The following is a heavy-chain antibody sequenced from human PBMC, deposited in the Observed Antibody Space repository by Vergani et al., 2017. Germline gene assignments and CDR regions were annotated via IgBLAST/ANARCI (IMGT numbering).Heavy chain of an antibody. CDR3: ARDWEYFDNWFDP. CDR1: GFTFSSYS. J-gene: IGHJ5*02. D-gene: IGHD3-9*01. CDR2: ISSSSSYI. Sequence: EVQLVESGGGLVKPGGSLRLSCAASGFTFSSYSMNWVRQAPGKGLEWVSSISSSSSYIYYADSVKGRFTISRDNAKNSLYLQMNSLRAEDTAVYYCARDWEYFDNWFDPWGQGTLVTVSS. V-gene: IGHV3-21*01.